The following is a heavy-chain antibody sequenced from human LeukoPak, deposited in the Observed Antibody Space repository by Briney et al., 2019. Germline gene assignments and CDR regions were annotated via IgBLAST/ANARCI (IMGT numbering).Heavy chain of an antibody. J-gene: IGHJ4*02. CDR1: GFTFTNYA. CDR2: ISESGRTT. Sequence: LGGSLRLSCAASGFTFTNYAMNWVRQAPGKGLEWVSAISESGRTTYHADSVKGRFTMSRDNSNNTLFLQMNSLRAEDTAIYYCAKARAASSWYLFDYWGQGTLVTVSS. D-gene: IGHD6-13*01. V-gene: IGHV3-23*01. CDR3: AKARAASSWYLFDY.